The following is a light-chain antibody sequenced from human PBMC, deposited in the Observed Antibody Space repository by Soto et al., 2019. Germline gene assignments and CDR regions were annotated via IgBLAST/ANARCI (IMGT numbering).Light chain of an antibody. CDR2: GAS. Sequence: EIVMTQSPANLSVSPGEKATLSCRASQSVSNNLAWFQQKPGQVPRLLIYGASNRATGVSARFSGSGSGTEFTLTISSLQSEDFAVYYCQQYHYWWTFGQGTKVDIK. CDR1: QSVSNN. J-gene: IGKJ1*01. V-gene: IGKV3-15*01. CDR3: QQYHYWWT.